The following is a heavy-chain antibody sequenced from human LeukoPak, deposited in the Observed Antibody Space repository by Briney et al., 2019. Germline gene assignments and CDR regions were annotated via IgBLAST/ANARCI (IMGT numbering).Heavy chain of an antibody. V-gene: IGHV3-30*02. CDR3: AKAMYYYGSELPELPDY. Sequence: HPGGSLRLSCAASGFTFSSYGMHWVRQAPGKGLEWVAFIRYDGSNKYYADSVKGRFTISRDNSKNTLYLQMNSLRAEDTAVYYCAKAMYYYGSELPELPDYWGQGTLVTVSS. J-gene: IGHJ4*02. CDR2: IRYDGSNK. D-gene: IGHD3-10*01. CDR1: GFTFSSYG.